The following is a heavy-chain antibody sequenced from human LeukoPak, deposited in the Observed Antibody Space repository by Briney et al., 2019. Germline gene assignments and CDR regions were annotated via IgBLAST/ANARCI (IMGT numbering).Heavy chain of an antibody. CDR3: ARDLNRRVFTDY. V-gene: IGHV3-53*01. Sequence: QAGGSLRLSCAVSGFTVSSSYMSWVRQAPGKGLESVSVVYAGGSTYYADSVKGRFTISRDNAKNTLYLQMDSLRAEDTAVYYCARDLNRRVFTDYWGQGTLVTVSS. CDR2: VYAGGST. J-gene: IGHJ4*02. CDR1: GFTVSSSY.